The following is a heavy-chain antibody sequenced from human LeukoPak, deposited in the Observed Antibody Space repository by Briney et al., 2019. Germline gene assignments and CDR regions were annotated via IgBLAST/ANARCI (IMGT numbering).Heavy chain of an antibody. CDR2: IGVGGGNT. V-gene: IGHV1-58*02. J-gene: IGHJ3*01. D-gene: IGHD4-23*01. CDR1: GFTFSRSV. Sequence: GASVKVSCKTSGFTFSRSVIQWVRQARGQGLEWIGWIGVGGGNTNYAQRFQDRVTITRDMSSSTAYMELTSLRSEDTAVYYCAAEIYGGNSDCCTFDFWGPGTPVTVSS. CDR3: AAEIYGGNSDCCTFDF.